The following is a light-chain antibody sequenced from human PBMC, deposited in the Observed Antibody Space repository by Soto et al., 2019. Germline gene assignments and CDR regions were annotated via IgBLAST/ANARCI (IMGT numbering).Light chain of an antibody. CDR1: QGIRND. Sequence: DIQMTQSPSSLSASVGDRVTITCRASQGIRNDLGWYQQKPGKAPKRLIYAASSLQSGVPSRFSGSGSGTEFTLAISNLQPDDFATYYCQQYETFSPWTFGQGTKVDI. V-gene: IGKV1-17*02. CDR2: AAS. J-gene: IGKJ1*01. CDR3: QQYETFSPWT.